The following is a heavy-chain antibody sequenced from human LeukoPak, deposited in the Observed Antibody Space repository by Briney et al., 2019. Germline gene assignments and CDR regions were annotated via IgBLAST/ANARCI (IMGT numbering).Heavy chain of an antibody. CDR1: GGSISSYY. D-gene: IGHD3-3*01. V-gene: IGHV4-4*09. CDR3: ARHQGGYYAGYFDY. CDR2: IYTSGST. Sequence: SETPSLTCTVSGGSISSYYWSWIRQPPGKGLEWIGYIYTSGSTNYNPSLKSRVTISVDTSKNQFSLKLSSVTAADTAVYYCARHQGGYYAGYFDYWGQGTLVTVSS. J-gene: IGHJ4*02.